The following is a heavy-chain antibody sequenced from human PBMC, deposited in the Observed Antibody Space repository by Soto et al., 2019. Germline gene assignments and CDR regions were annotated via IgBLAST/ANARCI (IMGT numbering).Heavy chain of an antibody. CDR1: GFTFSSYD. V-gene: IGHV3-30*03. D-gene: IGHD3-3*01. CDR2: ISYDGSNK. CDR3: AIIGHYDFWRSSGMDV. J-gene: IGHJ6*02. Sequence: QVQLVESGGGVVQPGRSLRLSCAASGFTFSSYDMHWVRKATGKGLEWVAVISYDGSNKYYADSVKGRFTISRDNSKNTLYLQMNSLRAEDTAVYYCAIIGHYDFWRSSGMDVWGQACTFTVSS.